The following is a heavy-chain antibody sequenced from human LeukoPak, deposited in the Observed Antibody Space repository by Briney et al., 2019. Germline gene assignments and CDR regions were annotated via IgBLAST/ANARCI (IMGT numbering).Heavy chain of an antibody. Sequence: GGSLRLSCAASGFTFSSYSMNWVRQAPGKGLEWVSSIYWNSGSMDYADSVKGRFTISRDNAKNSLYLQMNSLRPEDTAFYYCAKASGYSFGHFDYWGQGTLVTVSS. CDR1: GFTFSSYS. D-gene: IGHD5-18*01. J-gene: IGHJ4*02. CDR2: IYWNSGSM. CDR3: AKASGYSFGHFDY. V-gene: IGHV3-9*01.